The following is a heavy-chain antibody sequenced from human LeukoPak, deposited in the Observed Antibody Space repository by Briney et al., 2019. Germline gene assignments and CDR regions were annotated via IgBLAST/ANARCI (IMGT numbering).Heavy chain of an antibody. Sequence: GGSLRLSCAASGXTFSNYDIHWVRQAPGKGLEWVEVIWFDGSNKFYADSVKGRLTISRDNAKNSLYLQMNSLRAEDTAVYYCARVIGGYPYYYYGMDVWGQGTTVTVSS. V-gene: IGHV3-33*01. J-gene: IGHJ6*02. CDR1: GXTFSNYD. CDR2: IWFDGSNK. CDR3: ARVIGGYPYYYYGMDV. D-gene: IGHD3-16*02.